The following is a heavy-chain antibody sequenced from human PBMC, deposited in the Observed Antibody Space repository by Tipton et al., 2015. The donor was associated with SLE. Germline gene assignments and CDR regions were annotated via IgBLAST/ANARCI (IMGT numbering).Heavy chain of an antibody. V-gene: IGHV3-30*04. CDR1: GFTFSSYA. J-gene: IGHJ6*03. D-gene: IGHD6-6*01. CDR2: ISYDGSNK. Sequence: SLRLSCAASGFTFSSYAMHWVRQAPGKGLEWVAVISYDGSNKYYADSVKGRFTISRDNAKNTLYLQMNSLRAEDTAVYYCAGGLVHYYYYMDVWGKGTTVTGSS. CDR3: AGGLVHYYYYMDV.